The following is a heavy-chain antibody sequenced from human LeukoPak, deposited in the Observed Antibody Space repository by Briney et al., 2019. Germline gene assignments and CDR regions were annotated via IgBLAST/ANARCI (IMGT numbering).Heavy chain of an antibody. CDR1: GGSISSGGYY. V-gene: IGHV4-31*03. CDR2: IYYSGST. Sequence: SQTLSLTCTVSGGSISSGGYYWSWVRQHPGKGLEWIGYIYYSGSTYYNPSLKSRVTISVDTSKNQFSLKLSSVTAADTAVYYCARGTVTGFDYWGQGTLVTVSS. J-gene: IGHJ4*02. CDR3: ARGTVTGFDY. D-gene: IGHD4-17*01.